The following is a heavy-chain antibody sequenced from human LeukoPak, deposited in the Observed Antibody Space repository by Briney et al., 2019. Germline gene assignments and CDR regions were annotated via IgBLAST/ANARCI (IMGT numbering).Heavy chain of an antibody. CDR1: GGSFSGYY. V-gene: IGHV4-34*01. CDR2: INHSGST. J-gene: IGHJ4*02. CDR3: ATLTRFRDY. D-gene: IGHD4-23*01. Sequence: SETLSLTCAAYGGSFSGYYWSWIRQPPGKGLEWIGEINHSGSTNYNPSLKSRVTISVDTSKNQFSLKLSSVTAADTAVYYCATLTRFRDYWGQGTLVTVSS.